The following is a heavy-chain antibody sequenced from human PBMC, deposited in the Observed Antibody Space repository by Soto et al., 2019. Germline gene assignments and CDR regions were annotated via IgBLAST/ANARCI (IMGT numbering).Heavy chain of an antibody. CDR1: GFTFSTYD. Sequence: EVQLLESGGGLVQPGGSLRLSCAVSGFTFSTYDMSWVRQAPGKGREWVSSVTNSGGSTYYADSVKGRFIISRDNSKNTLYLQMNSLRAEDTAVYYCAKVLTNSGSSDWGPGSLVTVSS. J-gene: IGHJ4*02. V-gene: IGHV3-23*01. D-gene: IGHD1-26*01. CDR3: AKVLTNSGSSD. CDR2: VTNSGGST.